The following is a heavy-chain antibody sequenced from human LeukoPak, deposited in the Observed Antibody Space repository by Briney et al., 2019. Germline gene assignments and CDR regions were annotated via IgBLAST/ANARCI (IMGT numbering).Heavy chain of an antibody. CDR3: ARDPPSYYYDSSAGY. Sequence: GGSLRLSCAASGFTFSSYEMNWVRQAPGKGLEWVSYISSSGSTIYYADSVKGRFTISRDNAKNSLYLQMNSLRAEDTAVYYCARDPPSYYYDSSAGYWGQGTLVTVSS. CDR1: GFTFSSYE. CDR2: ISSSGSTI. V-gene: IGHV3-48*03. D-gene: IGHD3-22*01. J-gene: IGHJ4*02.